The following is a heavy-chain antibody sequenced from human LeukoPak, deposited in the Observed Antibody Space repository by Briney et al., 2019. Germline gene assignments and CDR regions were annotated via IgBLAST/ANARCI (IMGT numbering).Heavy chain of an antibody. CDR2: IYPSGST. CDR3: ARSTGSSGWRYFDY. V-gene: IGHV4-61*02. CDR1: GASIISGSYY. Sequence: PSETLSLTCTVSGASIISGSYYWSWIRQPAGKGLEWIGRIYPSGSTNYNPSLKSRVTISVDTSKNQFSLKLNSVTAADTAVYYCARSTGSSGWRYFDYWGKGTLVTVSS. J-gene: IGHJ4*02. D-gene: IGHD6-19*01.